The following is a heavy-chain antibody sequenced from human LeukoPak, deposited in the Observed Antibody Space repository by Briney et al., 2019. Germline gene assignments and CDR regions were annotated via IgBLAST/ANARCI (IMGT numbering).Heavy chain of an antibody. D-gene: IGHD4/OR15-4a*01. V-gene: IGHV3-21*01. CDR2: NSRNSDYI. CDR1: GFAFSSST. J-gene: IGHJ5*02. Sequence: EGSLRLSCAASGFAFSSSTMNWVRRAPGKGLEWVSSNSRNSDYIYYVDSVKGRFTISRDNAKNSLYLQMNSLRAEDTAVYFCVRIPNSANLPNWFDPWGQGTLVTVSS. CDR3: VRIPNSANLPNWFDP.